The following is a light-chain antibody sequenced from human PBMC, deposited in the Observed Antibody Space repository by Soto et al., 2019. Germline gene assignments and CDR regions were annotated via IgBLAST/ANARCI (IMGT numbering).Light chain of an antibody. CDR1: QSVSSY. CDR3: QQRSNGPLLT. V-gene: IGKV3-11*01. J-gene: IGKJ4*01. CDR2: DAS. Sequence: EIVLTQSPATLSLSPGERAALSCRASQSVSSYLAWYQQKPGQAPRLLIYDASNRATGIPARFSGSGSGTDFTLTISSLEPEEVAVDYCQQRSNGPLLTFGGGTKLDIK.